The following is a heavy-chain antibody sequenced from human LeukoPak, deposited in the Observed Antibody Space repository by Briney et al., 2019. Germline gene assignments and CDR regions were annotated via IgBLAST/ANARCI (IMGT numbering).Heavy chain of an antibody. CDR1: GYTFTSYG. CDR2: IYPGDSDT. D-gene: IGHD5-18*01. J-gene: IGHJ4*02. Sequence: KVSCKAFGYTFTSYGITWVRQAPGQGLEWMGIIYPGDSDTRYSPSFQGQVTISADKSISTAYLQWSSLKASDTAMYYCARLVDTSMARFDYWGQGTPVTVSS. CDR3: ARLVDTSMARFDY. V-gene: IGHV5-51*01.